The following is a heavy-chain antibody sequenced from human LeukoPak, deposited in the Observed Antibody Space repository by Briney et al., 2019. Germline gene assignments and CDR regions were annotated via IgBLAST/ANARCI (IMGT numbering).Heavy chain of an antibody. V-gene: IGHV3-21*04. D-gene: IGHD3-22*01. J-gene: IGHJ4*02. CDR2: ISSSGSNT. CDR1: EFTYG. CDR3: ATPLDYYDTSDSHQGGD. Sequence: GGSLRLSCAASEFTYGMNWVRQAPGKGLECVSAISSSGSNTYYADSVKGRFTISRDNAKNSLYLQMNSLRAEDTAVYYCATPLDYYDTSDSHQGGDWGQGTLVTVSS.